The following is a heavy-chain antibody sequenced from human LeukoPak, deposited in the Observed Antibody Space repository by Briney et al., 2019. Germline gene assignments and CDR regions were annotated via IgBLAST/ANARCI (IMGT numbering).Heavy chain of an antibody. J-gene: IGHJ6*03. CDR3: ARLARLPYYYMDV. CDR2: IYHSGST. V-gene: IGHV4-38-2*01. Sequence: SETLSLTCAVSGYSISSGYYWGWIRQPPGKGLEWIGSIYHSGSTYYNPSLKSRVTISVDTSKNQFSLKLSSVTAADTAVYYCARLARLPYYYMDVWGKGTTVTVSS. D-gene: IGHD6-25*01. CDR1: GYSISSGYY.